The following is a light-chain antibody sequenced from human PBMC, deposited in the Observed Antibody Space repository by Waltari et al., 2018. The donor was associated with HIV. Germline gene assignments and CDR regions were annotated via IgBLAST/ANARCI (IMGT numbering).Light chain of an antibody. CDR1: NIAATKS. J-gene: IGLJ2*01. Sequence: SYVLTQPPSVSVAPGQTARITCGGNNIAATKSVHWYRLNPGQAPVVVIYDDRDRPSGIPDRSSGASSGETATLTISGAAAGDEADYYCQVWDGRGDPVIFGGGTKLAVV. CDR3: QVWDGRGDPVI. V-gene: IGLV3-21*02. CDR2: DDR.